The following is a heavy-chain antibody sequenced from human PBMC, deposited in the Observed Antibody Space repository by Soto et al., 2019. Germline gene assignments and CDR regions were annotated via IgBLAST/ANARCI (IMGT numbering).Heavy chain of an antibody. J-gene: IGHJ3*02. CDR2: IYYSGST. CDR3: ARGGSSWRDDAFDI. Sequence: SETLSLTCTVSGGSISSYYWSWIRQPPGKGLEWIGYIYYSGSTNYNPSLKSRVTISVDTSKNQFSLKLSSVTAADTAVYYCARGGSSWRDDAFDIWGQGTMVTVSS. CDR1: GGSISSYY. D-gene: IGHD6-13*01. V-gene: IGHV4-59*01.